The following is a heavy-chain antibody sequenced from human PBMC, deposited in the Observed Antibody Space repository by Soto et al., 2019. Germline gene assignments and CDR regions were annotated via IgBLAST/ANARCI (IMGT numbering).Heavy chain of an antibody. CDR1: GGSFSGYY. CDR3: ARGRGTWIQLWGFDY. CDR2: INHSGST. V-gene: IGHV4-34*01. D-gene: IGHD5-18*01. Sequence: SETLSLTCAVYGGSFSGYYWSWIRQPPGKGLEWIGEINHSGSTNYNPSLKSRVTISVDTSKSQFSLKLSSVTAADTAVYYCARGRGTWIQLWGFDYWGQGTLVTVSS. J-gene: IGHJ4*02.